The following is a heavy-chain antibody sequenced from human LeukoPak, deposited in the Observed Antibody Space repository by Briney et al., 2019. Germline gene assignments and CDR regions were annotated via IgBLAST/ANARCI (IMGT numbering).Heavy chain of an antibody. CDR1: GYSFTSYW. CDR3: AILNYDFWSGSGYYYYYGMDV. CDR2: IYPGDSDT. Sequence: GESLKISCKGSGYSFTSYWIGWVRQMPGKGLEWMGIIYPGDSDTRYSPSFQGQVTISADKSISTAYLQWSSLKASDTAMYYCAILNYDFWSGSGYYYYYGMDVWGQGTTVTVSS. D-gene: IGHD3-3*01. J-gene: IGHJ6*02. V-gene: IGHV5-51*01.